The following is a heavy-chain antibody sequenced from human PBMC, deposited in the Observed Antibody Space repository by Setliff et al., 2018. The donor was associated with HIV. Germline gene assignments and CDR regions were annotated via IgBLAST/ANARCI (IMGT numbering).Heavy chain of an antibody. J-gene: IGHJ4*02. Sequence: PSETLSLTCTVSGGSISSSSYYWGWIRQPPGKGLEWIGSIYYSGSTYYNPSLKSRVTISVDTSKNQFSLKLSSVTAADTAVYYCARRRSDVYYFDYWGQGTLVTVSS. CDR2: IYYSGST. CDR3: ARRRSDVYYFDY. CDR1: GGSISSSSYY. V-gene: IGHV4-39*01. D-gene: IGHD3-16*01.